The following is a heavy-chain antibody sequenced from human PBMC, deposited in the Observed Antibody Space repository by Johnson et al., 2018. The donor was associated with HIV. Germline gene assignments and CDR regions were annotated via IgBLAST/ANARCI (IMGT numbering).Heavy chain of an antibody. Sequence: QVQLVESGGGLVQPGGSLRLACAASGLTFSSFGMHWVRQAPGKGLEWVTFIRYDGSNKYYAESVKGRVTITRDNPKYTLDLQMNNLRREDTAVYYCAKGGVGRDGNRDAFDIWGQGTMVTVSS. CDR3: AKGGVGRDGNRDAFDI. D-gene: IGHD5-24*01. V-gene: IGHV3-30*02. CDR2: IRYDGSNK. J-gene: IGHJ3*02. CDR1: GLTFSSFG.